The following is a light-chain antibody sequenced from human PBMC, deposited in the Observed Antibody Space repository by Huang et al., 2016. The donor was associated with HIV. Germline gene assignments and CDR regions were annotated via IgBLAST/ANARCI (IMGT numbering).Light chain of an antibody. V-gene: IGKV3-15*01. J-gene: IGKJ3*01. CDR3: QQYNNWPPAT. CDR2: GAS. Sequence: EIVMTQSPATLSASPGERATLSCRASQSVSSNLAWYQQKPGQAPRLLIYGASTRATGIPARCSGSGSGTEFTLTISSLQSEDFAVYYCQQYNNWPPATFGPGTKVDIK. CDR1: QSVSSN.